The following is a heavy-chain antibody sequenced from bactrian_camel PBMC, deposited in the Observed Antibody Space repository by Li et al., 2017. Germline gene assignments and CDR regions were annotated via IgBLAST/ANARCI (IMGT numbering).Heavy chain of an antibody. CDR3: AARKVARGSHFSLGRAPALRRDEYNI. CDR2: FGNDGSI. D-gene: IGHD2*01. CDR1: GYTSNYYC. Sequence: HVQLVESGGGSVQAGQSLRLSCAVSGYTSNYYCMAWFRQGPGKRREGVATFGNDGSIDYANSVKGRYTISQDNSKNTLFLQMNVLRPEDTAMYYCAARKVARGSHFSLGRAPALRRDEYNIWGQGTQVTVS. V-gene: IGHV3S1*01. J-gene: IGHJ4*01.